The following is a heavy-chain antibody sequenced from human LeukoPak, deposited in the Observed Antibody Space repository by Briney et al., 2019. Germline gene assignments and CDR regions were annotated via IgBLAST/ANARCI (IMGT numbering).Heavy chain of an antibody. J-gene: IGHJ3*02. CDR3: ARGRSRIKSSSWADAFDI. D-gene: IGHD6-13*01. V-gene: IGHV3-48*01. CDR2: ISSSSSTI. Sequence: GGSLRLSCAASGFTFSSYSMNWVRQAPGKGLEWVSYISSSSSTIYYADSVKGRFTISRDNAKNSLYLQMNSLRAEDTAVYYCARGRSRIKSSSWADAFDIWGQETMVTVSS. CDR1: GFTFSSYS.